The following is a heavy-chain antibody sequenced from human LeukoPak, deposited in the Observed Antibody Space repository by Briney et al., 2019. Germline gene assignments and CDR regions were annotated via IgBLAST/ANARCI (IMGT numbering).Heavy chain of an antibody. CDR2: IYYSGST. D-gene: IGHD6-13*01. V-gene: IGHV4-30-4*07. J-gene: IGHJ4*02. CDR1: GGSISSGVYS. CDR3: ARVAPAGKGFDY. Sequence: SQTLSLTCAVSGGSISSGVYSWNWIRQPPGKGLEWIGYIYYSGSTYYNPSLKSRVTISVDTSKNQFSLKLSSVTAADTAVYYCARVAPAGKGFDYWGQGTLVTVSS.